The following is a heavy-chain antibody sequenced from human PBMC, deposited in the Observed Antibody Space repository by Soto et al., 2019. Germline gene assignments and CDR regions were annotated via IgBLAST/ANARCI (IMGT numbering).Heavy chain of an antibody. V-gene: IGHV3-72*01. J-gene: IGHJ4*02. CDR1: GFTFGDYY. CDR3: ARVRLGAPTRYFDY. D-gene: IGHD1-26*01. Sequence: GESLKISCAASGFTFGDYYMSWIRQAPGKGLEWVSYAASVEGRITISRDDSKNSLSLQINSLKTEDTAVYYCARVRLGAPTRYFDYWGQGALVTVSS.